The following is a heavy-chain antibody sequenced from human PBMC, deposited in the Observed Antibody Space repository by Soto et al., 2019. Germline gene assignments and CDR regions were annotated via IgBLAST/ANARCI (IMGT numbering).Heavy chain of an antibody. CDR2: IYYSGST. V-gene: IGHV4-59*01. CDR1: GGSISSYY. Sequence: SETLSLTCTVSGGSISSYYWSWIRQPPGKGLEWIGYIYYSGSTNYNPSLKSRVTISVDTSKNQFSLKLSSVTAADTAVYYCARVKSGIAVDSYFDYWGQGTLVTVSS. J-gene: IGHJ4*02. D-gene: IGHD6-19*01. CDR3: ARVKSGIAVDSYFDY.